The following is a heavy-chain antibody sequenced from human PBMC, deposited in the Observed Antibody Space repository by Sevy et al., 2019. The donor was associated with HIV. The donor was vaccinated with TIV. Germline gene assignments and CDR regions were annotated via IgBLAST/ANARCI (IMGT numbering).Heavy chain of an antibody. CDR2: ISGPGGTT. Sequence: GGSLRLSCAASGFTFSSYAMSWVRQAPGKGLEWVSSISGPGGTTYYADSVKGRFTVSRDKSKNTLYLQMNSLRGDDSALYYCAKGDEPATDYGDYVPNAFDIWGQGTMVTVSS. D-gene: IGHD4-17*01. V-gene: IGHV3-23*01. CDR3: AKGDEPATDYGDYVPNAFDI. CDR1: GFTFSSYA. J-gene: IGHJ3*02.